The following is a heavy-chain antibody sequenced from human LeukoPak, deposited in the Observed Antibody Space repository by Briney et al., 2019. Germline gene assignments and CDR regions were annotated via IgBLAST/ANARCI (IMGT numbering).Heavy chain of an antibody. D-gene: IGHD6-6*01. Sequence: PGGSLRLSCAASGFTFDCCGMHWVRQAPGKGLEWVAVISYDGSNKYYADSVKGRFTISRDNVKNSLYLQMNSLRAEDTAVYYCARGRDSSSSYPGYWGQGALVTVSS. CDR2: ISYDGSNK. V-gene: IGHV3-33*05. J-gene: IGHJ4*02. CDR1: GFTFDCCG. CDR3: ARGRDSSSSYPGY.